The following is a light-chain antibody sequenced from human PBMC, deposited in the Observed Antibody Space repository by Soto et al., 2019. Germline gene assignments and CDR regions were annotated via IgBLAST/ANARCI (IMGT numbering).Light chain of an antibody. CDR2: GAS. CDR1: HSVSSN. J-gene: IGKJ2*01. V-gene: IGKV3-15*01. Sequence: EIVMTHSPATLSVSPGQRATLSCSASHSVSSNLAWYQQKPGQAPRLLIYGASTRDTGIPARFSGSGSGTELTSTISSLESVGVTVDYCQQYNNLPRHTLGQGTKLEIK. CDR3: QQYNNLPRHT.